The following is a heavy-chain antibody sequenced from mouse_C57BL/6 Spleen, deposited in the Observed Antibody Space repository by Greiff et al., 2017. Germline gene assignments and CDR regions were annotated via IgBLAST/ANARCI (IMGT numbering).Heavy chain of an antibody. CDR2: IRLKSDNYAT. Sequence: EVHLVESGGGLVQPGGSMKLSCVASGFTFSNYWMNWVRQSPEKGLEWVAQIRLKSDNYATHYAESVKGRFTISRDDSKSSVYLQMNNLRAEDTGIYYCTGPDGYHPFAYWGQGTLVTVSA. V-gene: IGHV6-3*01. CDR3: TGPDGYHPFAY. J-gene: IGHJ3*01. CDR1: GFTFSNYW. D-gene: IGHD2-3*01.